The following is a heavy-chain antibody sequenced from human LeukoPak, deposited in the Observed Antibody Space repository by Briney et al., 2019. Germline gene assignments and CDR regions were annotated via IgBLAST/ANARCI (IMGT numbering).Heavy chain of an antibody. Sequence: SETLSLTCTVSGYSISTNNYWGWIRQPPGKGLEWIGGLYHSGSTYYNPSLKSRVTISVDTSKNQFSLKLSSVTAAETAVYYCAREGRYRYGYNEYHSYMDIWGKGTTVTVSS. D-gene: IGHD5-24*01. V-gene: IGHV4-38-2*02. J-gene: IGHJ6*03. CDR1: GYSISTNNY. CDR3: AREGRYRYGYNEYHSYMDI. CDR2: LYHSGST.